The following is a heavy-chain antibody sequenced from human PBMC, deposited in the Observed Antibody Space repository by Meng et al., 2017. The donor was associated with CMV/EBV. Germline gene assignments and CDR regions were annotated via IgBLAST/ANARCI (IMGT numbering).Heavy chain of an antibody. D-gene: IGHD3-3*01. CDR1: AGTFSSYA. CDR3: AGEGSFGDFWSGCYSYYGMDV. V-gene: IGHV1-69*05. Sequence: SVKVSCKASAGTFSSYAISWVRQAPGQGLEWMGGIIPIFGTANYAQKFQGRVTITTDESTSTAYMELSSLRSEDTAVYYCAGEGSFGDFWSGCYSYYGMDVWGQGTTVTVSS. CDR2: IIPIFGTA. J-gene: IGHJ6*02.